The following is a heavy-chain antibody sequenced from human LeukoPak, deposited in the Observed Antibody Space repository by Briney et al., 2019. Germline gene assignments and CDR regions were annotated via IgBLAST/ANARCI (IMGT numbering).Heavy chain of an antibody. CDR3: AKDQAGRYCSSTSCYYYYYYYMDV. D-gene: IGHD2-2*01. V-gene: IGHV3-30*02. CDR2: IRYDGSNK. CDR1: GFTFSSYG. Sequence: GGSLRLSCAASGFTFSSYGMHWVRQAPGKGLGWVAFIRYDGSNKYYADSVKGRFTISRDNSKNTLYLQMNSLRAEDTAVYYFAKDQAGRYCSSTSCYYYYYYYMDVWGKGTTVTVSS. J-gene: IGHJ6*03.